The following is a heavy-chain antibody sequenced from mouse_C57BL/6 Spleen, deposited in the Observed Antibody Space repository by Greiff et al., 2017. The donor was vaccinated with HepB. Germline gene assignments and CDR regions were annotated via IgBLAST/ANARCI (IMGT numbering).Heavy chain of an antibody. J-gene: IGHJ3*01. Sequence: EVKLEESGEGLVKPGGSLKLSCAASGFTFSSYAMSWVRQTPEKRLEWVAYISSGGDYIYYADTVKGRFTISRDNARNTLYLQMSSLKSEDTAMYYCTRDYYGSGAYWGQGTLVTVSA. V-gene: IGHV5-9-1*02. CDR3: TRDYYGSGAY. D-gene: IGHD1-1*01. CDR1: GFTFSSYA. CDR2: ISSGGDYI.